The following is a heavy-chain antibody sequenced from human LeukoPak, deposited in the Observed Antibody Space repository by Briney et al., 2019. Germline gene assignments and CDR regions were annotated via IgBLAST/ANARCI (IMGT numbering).Heavy chain of an antibody. CDR3: ARDRGYAFDI. D-gene: IGHD5-12*01. V-gene: IGHV3-33*01. CDR1: GFTFSSYG. J-gene: IGHJ3*02. CDR2: IWFDGSNK. Sequence: GGSLRLSCAASGFTFSSYGMHWVRQAPGKGLEWVAVIWFDGSNKYYADSVKGRFTISRDNAKNTLYLQMNNLRAEDTAVYYCARDRGYAFDIWGQGTMVTVSS.